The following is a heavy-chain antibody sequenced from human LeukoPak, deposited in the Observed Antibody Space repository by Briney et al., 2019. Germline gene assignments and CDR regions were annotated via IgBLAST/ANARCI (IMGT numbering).Heavy chain of an antibody. Sequence: GASVKVSCKASGYTFTSYGISWVRQAPGQGLEWMGGIIPIFGTANYAQKFQGRVTITADKSTSTAYMELSSLRSEDTAVYYCARQDIVATPYYYYYMDVWGKGTTVTVSS. D-gene: IGHD5-12*01. CDR1: GYTFTSYG. J-gene: IGHJ6*03. CDR2: IIPIFGTA. V-gene: IGHV1-69*06. CDR3: ARQDIVATPYYYYYMDV.